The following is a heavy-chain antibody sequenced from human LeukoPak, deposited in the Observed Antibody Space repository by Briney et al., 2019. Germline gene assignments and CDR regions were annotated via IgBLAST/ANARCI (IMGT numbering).Heavy chain of an antibody. CDR1: GFTFSSYS. CDR2: ISSSSSTI. J-gene: IGHJ4*02. CDR3: AKVSGPKGPVVTPYYFDY. Sequence: GGSLRLSCAASGFTFSSYSMNWVRQAPGKGLEWVSYISSSSSTIYYADSVKGRFTISRDNSKNTLYLQMNSLRAEDTAVYYCAKVSGPKGPVVTPYYFDYWGQGTLVTVSS. D-gene: IGHD3-22*01. V-gene: IGHV3-48*01.